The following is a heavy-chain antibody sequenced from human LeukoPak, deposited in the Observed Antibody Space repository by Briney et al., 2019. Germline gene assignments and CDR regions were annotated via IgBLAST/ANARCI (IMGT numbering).Heavy chain of an antibody. CDR2: INHIGST. CDR3: ARGTDTAMVTQEDPPEWAFDY. CDR1: GGSFSGYY. J-gene: IGHJ4*02. V-gene: IGHV4-34*01. D-gene: IGHD5-18*01. Sequence: PSETLSLTCAVYGGSFSGYYWSWIRQPPGKGLEGIREINHIGSTNYNPSLNSRVTISVDTSKNQFSLKLSSVTAADTAVYYCARGTDTAMVTQEDPPEWAFDYWGQGNLVTVSS.